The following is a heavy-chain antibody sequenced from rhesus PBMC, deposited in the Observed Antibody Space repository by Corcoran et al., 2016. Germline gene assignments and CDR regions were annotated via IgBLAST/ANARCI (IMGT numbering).Heavy chain of an antibody. CDR3: AKVAGWQWADY. D-gene: IGHD5-24*01. V-gene: IGHV3S5*01. Sequence: EVQLVESGGGLVQPGGSLRLSCAASGFTFSSYGMSWVRQAPGKGLEWVSYISNGGGSTYYADSVKGRFTISRENSKNTLSLQMNSLRADDTAVYYCAKVAGWQWADYWGQGVLVTVSS. CDR2: ISNGGGST. J-gene: IGHJ4*01. CDR1: GFTFSSYG.